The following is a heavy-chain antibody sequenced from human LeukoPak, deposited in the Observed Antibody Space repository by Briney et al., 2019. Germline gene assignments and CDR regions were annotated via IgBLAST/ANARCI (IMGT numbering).Heavy chain of an antibody. CDR1: GYTFTDYY. V-gene: IGHV1-2*02. Sequence: ASVKLSCKASGYTFTDYYMHWVRQAPGQGLEWMAWINPNSGGTNYAQKFQGRVTMTRDTSISTAYMELSRLRSDDTAVYYCARVRTKDAFDVWGQGTMVTVSS. D-gene: IGHD2-8*01. CDR2: INPNSGGT. CDR3: ARVRTKDAFDV. J-gene: IGHJ3*01.